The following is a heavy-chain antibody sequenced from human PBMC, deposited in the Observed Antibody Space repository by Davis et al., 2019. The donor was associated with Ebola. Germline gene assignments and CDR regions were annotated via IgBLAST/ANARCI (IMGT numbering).Heavy chain of an antibody. V-gene: IGHV5-51*01. J-gene: IGHJ4*02. Sequence: GESLKISCKGSGYSFTSYWIGWVRQMPGKGLEWMGIIYPGDSDTRYSPSFQGQVTISADKSISTAYLQWSSLKASDTAMYYCARQSKGGGVPPYYFDYWGQGTLVTVSS. CDR1: GYSFTSYW. CDR3: ARQSKGGGVPPYYFDY. CDR2: IYPGDSDT. D-gene: IGHD2-8*02.